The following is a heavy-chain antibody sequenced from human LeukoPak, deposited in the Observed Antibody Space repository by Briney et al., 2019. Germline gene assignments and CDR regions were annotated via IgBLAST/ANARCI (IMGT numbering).Heavy chain of an antibody. V-gene: IGHV1-24*01. D-gene: IGHD3-10*01. J-gene: IGHJ4*02. CDR3: ASPSYYYGSGSYSPFDY. CDR1: GGTFSSYA. CDR2: FDPEDGET. Sequence: ASVKVSCKASGGTFSSYAISWVRQAPGKGLEWMGGFDPEDGETIYAQKFQGRVTMTEDTSTDTAYMELSSLRSEDTAVYYCASPSYYYGSGSYSPFDYWGQGTLVTVSS.